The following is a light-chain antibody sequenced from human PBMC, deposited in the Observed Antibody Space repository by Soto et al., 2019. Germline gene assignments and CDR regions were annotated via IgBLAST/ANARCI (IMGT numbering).Light chain of an antibody. J-gene: IGLJ2*01. CDR1: SGYSNYK. V-gene: IGLV9-49*01. CDR2: VGSGGSVG. Sequence: QLVLTQPPSASASLGASVTLTCTLTSGYSNYKVDWYQQRPGKGPRFVMRVGSGGSVGSKGDGIPDRFSVLGSGLNRYLTIKNIQEEDESDYHCGADHGSGSNPMWVFGGGTQLTVL. CDR3: GADHGSGSNPMWV.